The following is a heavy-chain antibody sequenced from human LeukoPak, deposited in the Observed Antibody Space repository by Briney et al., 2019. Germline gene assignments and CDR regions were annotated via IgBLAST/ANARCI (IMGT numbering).Heavy chain of an antibody. D-gene: IGHD1-26*01. CDR3: ARDRRSGSYFGWFDP. J-gene: IGHJ5*02. V-gene: IGHV4-59*01. Sequence: SETLSLTCTVSGGSISSYYWSWIRQPPGKGLEWIGYIYYSGSTNYNPSLKSRVTISVDTSKNQFSLKLSSVTAADTAVYYCARDRRSGSYFGWFDPWGQGTLVTVSS. CDR1: GGSISSYY. CDR2: IYYSGST.